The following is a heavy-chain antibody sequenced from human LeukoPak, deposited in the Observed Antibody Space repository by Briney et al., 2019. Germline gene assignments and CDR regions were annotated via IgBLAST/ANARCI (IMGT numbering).Heavy chain of an antibody. V-gene: IGHV3-23*01. J-gene: IGHJ5*02. D-gene: IGHD6-13*01. CDR3: AKDVSGSSSYPDP. CDR1: GFTFSSHA. Sequence: GGSLRLSCAASGFTFSSHAMSWVRRAPGKGLEWVSGLIENGATTYYADSVKGRFTISRDNSRNTMYLQMNSLRAEDTAVYYCAKDVSGSSSYPDPWGQGTLVTVSS. CDR2: LIENGATT.